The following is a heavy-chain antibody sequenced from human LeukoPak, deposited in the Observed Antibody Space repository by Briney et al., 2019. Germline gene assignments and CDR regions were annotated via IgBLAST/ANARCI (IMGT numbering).Heavy chain of an antibody. D-gene: IGHD6-19*01. CDR2: IYYSGST. Sequence: SETLSLTCTVSGGSISSGGYYWSWIRQHPGKGLEWIGYIYYSGSTYYNPSLKSRVTLSVDTSKNQFSLKLSSVTAADTAVYYCARVIGYSSGWYYGMDVWGQGTTVTVSS. J-gene: IGHJ6*02. V-gene: IGHV4-31*03. CDR1: GGSISSGGYY. CDR3: ARVIGYSSGWYYGMDV.